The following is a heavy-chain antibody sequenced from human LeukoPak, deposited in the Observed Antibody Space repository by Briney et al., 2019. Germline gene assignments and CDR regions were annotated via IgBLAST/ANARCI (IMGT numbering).Heavy chain of an antibody. J-gene: IGHJ4*02. Sequence: SETLSLTCTVSGGSISSFFWSWIRQPPGKGLEWIGYVHSSGSTKYNLSLKSRLIISVDMSKNQFSLKLRSVSVADTAMYYCARLAPGNYDILTGDPKVVFDYWGQGALVTVSS. CDR1: GGSISSFF. CDR2: VHSSGST. V-gene: IGHV4-59*01. CDR3: ARLAPGNYDILTGDPKVVFDY. D-gene: IGHD3-9*01.